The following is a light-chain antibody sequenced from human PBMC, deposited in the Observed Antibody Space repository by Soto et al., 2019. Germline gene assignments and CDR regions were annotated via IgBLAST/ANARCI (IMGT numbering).Light chain of an antibody. V-gene: IGLV1-40*01. CDR1: SSNIGAGYD. CDR2: ASS. CDR3: HSYDNSLSGSRV. J-gene: IGLJ3*02. Sequence: QSALAQPPSVSGAPGQRVTIPCTGSSSNIGAGYDVHWYQQSPGTAPKLLIYASSIRPSGVPDRISGSKSGTSASLAISGLQAEDEADYYCHSYDNSLSGSRVFGGGSK.